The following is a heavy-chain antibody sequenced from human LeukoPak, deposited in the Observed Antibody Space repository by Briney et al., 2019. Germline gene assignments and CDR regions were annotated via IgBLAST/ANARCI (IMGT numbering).Heavy chain of an antibody. V-gene: IGHV3-23*01. D-gene: IGHD5-12*01. Sequence: GGSLRLSCEVSGFPLSSYAMSWVRQAPGKGLEWVSGITSSGASTYYADSVKGRFTISRDNPKNTLYLQMNSLRAEDTAVYYCATRGRLTYSGYDYVIDWGQGTLVTVSS. CDR2: ITSSGAST. CDR3: ATRGRLTYSGYDYVID. J-gene: IGHJ4*02. CDR1: GFPLSSYA.